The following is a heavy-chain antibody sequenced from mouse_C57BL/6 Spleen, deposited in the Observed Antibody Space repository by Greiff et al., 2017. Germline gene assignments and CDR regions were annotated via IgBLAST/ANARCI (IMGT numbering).Heavy chain of an antibody. V-gene: IGHV14-3*01. CDR2: IDPSNGNT. CDR3: ALDSSGDVAWFAY. Sequence: VQLKESVAELVRPGASVKLSCTASGFNIKNTYMHWVKQRPEQGLEWSGRIDPSNGNTKCAPKFQGKATITADTASNTAYLQLSSLTSEDTAIYYCALDSSGDVAWFAYWGQGPLVTVSA. J-gene: IGHJ3*01. D-gene: IGHD3-2*02. CDR1: GFNIKNTY.